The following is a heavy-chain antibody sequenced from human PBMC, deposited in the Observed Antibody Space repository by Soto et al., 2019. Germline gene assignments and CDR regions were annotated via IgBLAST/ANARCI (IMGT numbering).Heavy chain of an antibody. V-gene: IGHV1-3*01. CDR2: INAGNGNT. Sequence: ASVKVSCKASGYTFTSYAMHWVRQAPGQRLEWMGWINAGNGNTKYSQKFQGRVTITRDTSASTAYMELSSLRSEDTAVYYCATVMSIAARNYYYHGMDVWGQGTTVTVSS. CDR1: GYTFTSYA. CDR3: ATVMSIAARNYYYHGMDV. D-gene: IGHD6-6*01. J-gene: IGHJ6*02.